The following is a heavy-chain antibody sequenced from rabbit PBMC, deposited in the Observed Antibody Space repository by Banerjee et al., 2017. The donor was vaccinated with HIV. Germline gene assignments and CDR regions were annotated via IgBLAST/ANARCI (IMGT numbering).Heavy chain of an antibody. V-gene: IGHV1S40*01. CDR1: GFSFSSNYY. D-gene: IGHD2-1*01. Sequence: QSLEESGGGLVKPGGTLTLTCKASGFSFSSNYYICWVRQAPGKGLEWIACIDAGSSGSTYYASWAKGRFTISKTSSTTVTLQMTSLTAADTATYFCARGDDYIYPTRLDRRGQGTLVTVS. CDR3: ARGDDYIYPTRLDR. J-gene: IGHJ3*01. CDR2: IDAGSSGST.